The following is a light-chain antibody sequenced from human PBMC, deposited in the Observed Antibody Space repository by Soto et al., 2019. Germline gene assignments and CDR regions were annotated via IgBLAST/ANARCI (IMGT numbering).Light chain of an antibody. V-gene: IGKV3-20*01. J-gene: IGKJ3*01. Sequence: EIVLTQSPGTLSLSPGERATLSCRASQSVSSSYLAWYQQKPGQAPRLLIYGASSRATGIPDRFSGSGSGTHSTPTPSRLEPEDFAVYYCQQYGSSPATFGPGTKVDIK. CDR2: GAS. CDR3: QQYGSSPAT. CDR1: QSVSSSY.